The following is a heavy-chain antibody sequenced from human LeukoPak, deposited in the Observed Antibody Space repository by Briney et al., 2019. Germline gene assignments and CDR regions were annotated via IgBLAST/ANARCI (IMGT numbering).Heavy chain of an antibody. CDR3: ARAGDCSSTSCLYWGYYMDV. D-gene: IGHD2-2*01. J-gene: IGHJ6*03. Sequence: SVKVSCKASGGTFSSYAISWVRQAPGQGLERMGGIIPIFGTANYAQKFQGRVTITTDESTSTAYMELSSLRSEDTAVYYCARAGDCSSTSCLYWGYYMDVWGKGTTVTVSS. CDR1: GGTFSSYA. CDR2: IIPIFGTA. V-gene: IGHV1-69*05.